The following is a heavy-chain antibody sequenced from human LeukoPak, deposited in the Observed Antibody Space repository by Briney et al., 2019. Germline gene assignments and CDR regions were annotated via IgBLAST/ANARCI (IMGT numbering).Heavy chain of an antibody. J-gene: IGHJ3*02. CDR2: IYYSGST. CDR1: GGSISSSSYY. V-gene: IGHV4-39*07. Sequence: SETLSLTCTVSGGSISSSSYYWGWIRQPPGKGLEWIGSIYYSGSTYYNPSLKSRVTISVDTSKNQFSLKLSSVTAADTAVYYCARAPYSSGWLDDAFDIWGQGTMVTVSS. CDR3: ARAPYSSGWLDDAFDI. D-gene: IGHD6-19*01.